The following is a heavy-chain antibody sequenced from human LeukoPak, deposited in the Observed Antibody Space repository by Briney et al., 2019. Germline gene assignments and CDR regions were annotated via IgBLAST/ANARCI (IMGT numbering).Heavy chain of an antibody. Sequence: PSETLSLTCAVSGYSISSGYYWGWIRPPPGKGLEWIGSIYYSGSTYYNPSLKSRVTISVDTSKNQFSLNLSSVTAADTAVYYFARSGADYDFWSGYLSSNWFDPWGQGTLVTVSS. CDR1: GYSISSGYY. CDR3: ARSGADYDFWSGYLSSNWFDP. J-gene: IGHJ5*02. CDR2: IYYSGST. D-gene: IGHD3-3*01. V-gene: IGHV4-38-2*01.